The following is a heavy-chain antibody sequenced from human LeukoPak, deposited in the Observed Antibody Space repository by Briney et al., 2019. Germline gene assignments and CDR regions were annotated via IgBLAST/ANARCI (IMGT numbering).Heavy chain of an antibody. CDR3: ARVSAPMVVVVAATFDY. CDR2: INAYNGNT. D-gene: IGHD2-15*01. V-gene: IGHV1-18*01. J-gene: IGHJ4*02. CDR1: GYTFTSYG. Sequence: GASVTVSCQASGYTFTSYGISWLRQPPRQGLEGMGWINAYNGNTNHPQKLQGRITNTTDTSTSTGSMELRSLRSDDTGVYSCARVSAPMVVVVAATFDYWGQGTLVTVYS.